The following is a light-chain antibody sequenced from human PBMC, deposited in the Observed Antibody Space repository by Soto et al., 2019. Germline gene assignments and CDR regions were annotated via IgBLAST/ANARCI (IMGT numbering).Light chain of an antibody. J-gene: IGLJ1*01. CDR2: EVS. Sequence: QSALTQPASVSGSPRQSITISCTGTSSDVGGYNYVSWYQQHPGKAPKLMIYEVSNRPSGVSNRFSGSKSGNTASLTISGLQAEDEADYYCRSYTSSSTPTCVFGSGTKVTVL. CDR1: SSDVGGYNY. V-gene: IGLV2-14*01. CDR3: RSYTSSSTPTCV.